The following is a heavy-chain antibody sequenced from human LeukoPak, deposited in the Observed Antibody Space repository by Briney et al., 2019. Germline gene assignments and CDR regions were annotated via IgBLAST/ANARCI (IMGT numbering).Heavy chain of an antibody. CDR2: ISYDGSNK. J-gene: IGHJ6*02. D-gene: IGHD1-26*01. CDR3: AKVIRLGELLGAYYYYGMDV. V-gene: IGHV3-30-3*01. Sequence: PGGSLRLSCAASGFTFSSYAMNWVRQAPGKGLEWVALISYDGSNKNYADSVKGRFTISRDNSKNTLYLQMNSLRAEDTAVYYCAKVIRLGELLGAYYYYGMDVWGQGTTVTVSS. CDR1: GFTFSSYA.